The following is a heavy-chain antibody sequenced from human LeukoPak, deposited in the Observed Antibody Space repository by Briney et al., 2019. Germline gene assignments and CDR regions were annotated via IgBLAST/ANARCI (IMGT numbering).Heavy chain of an antibody. CDR2: INHSGSA. J-gene: IGHJ4*02. CDR1: GGSISSYY. Sequence: NPSETLSLTCTVSGGSISSYYWSWIRQPPGKGLEWIGEINHSGSANYSPSLKSRVAISVDTSKNQFSLKLTSVTAADTAVYYCARQKNFRITMVRGDIIRKPYFDYWGQGTLVTVSS. V-gene: IGHV4-34*01. CDR3: ARQKNFRITMVRGDIIRKPYFDY. D-gene: IGHD3-10*01.